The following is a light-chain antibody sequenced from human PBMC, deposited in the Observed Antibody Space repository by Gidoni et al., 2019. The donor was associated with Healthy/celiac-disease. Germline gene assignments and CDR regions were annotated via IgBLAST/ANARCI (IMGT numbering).Light chain of an antibody. V-gene: IGKV3-11*01. CDR3: QQRIT. CDR1: QSVSSY. CDR2: YAS. Sequence: EIVLTQSPATLSLSPGERATLSCRASQSVSSYLAWYQQKPGQAPRLLIYYASNRATGIPARFSGSGSGTDFTLTISSLEPEDFAVYYCQQRITFGGXTKVEIK. J-gene: IGKJ4*01.